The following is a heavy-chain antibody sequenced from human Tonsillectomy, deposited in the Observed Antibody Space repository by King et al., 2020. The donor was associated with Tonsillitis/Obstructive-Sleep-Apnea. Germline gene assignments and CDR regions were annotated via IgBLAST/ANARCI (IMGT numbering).Heavy chain of an antibody. V-gene: IGHV4-59*08. CDR3: AGPXYSSXXGYXXY. J-gene: IGHJ4*02. CDR2: IYYSGST. D-gene: IGHD6-13*01. CDR1: GGSISSYY. Sequence: QLQESXPGLVKPSETLSLTCTVSGGSISSYYWSWIRQPPGKGLEWIGYIYYSGSTNYNPSHKSRVTISVDTSKNQLSLKLSSVTAATTAVYYCAGPXYSSXXGYXXYWGXXTLVTVS.